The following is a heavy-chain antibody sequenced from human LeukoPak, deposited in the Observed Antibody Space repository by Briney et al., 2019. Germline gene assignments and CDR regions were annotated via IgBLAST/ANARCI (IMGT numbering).Heavy chain of an antibody. CDR1: GFIFSGAG. J-gene: IGHJ4*02. CDR3: AKHDSSSDF. V-gene: IGHV3-30*02. D-gene: IGHD3-22*01. Sequence: GGSLRLSCAQSGFIFSGAGMQWFRQPPGKGLEWVAFIRSDGSDTYSAASVKGRFTISRYNSKNTLWLQMNSLRAEDTAVYYCAKHDSSSDFWGQGTLVTVSS. CDR2: IRSDGSDT.